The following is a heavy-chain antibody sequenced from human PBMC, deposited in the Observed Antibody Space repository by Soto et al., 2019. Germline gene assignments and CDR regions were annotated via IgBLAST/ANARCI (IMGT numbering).Heavy chain of an antibody. J-gene: IGHJ4*02. V-gene: IGHV4-4*02. Sequence: PSETLSLTCAVSGASFTSNNWWTWVRQPPGQGLEWIGEIYQNGSTNYNPSLKSRVTISLDKSENQFSLKVTSLSAADRAVYFCASRDPGTSVDYWGQGTLVTVSS. CDR1: GASFTSNNW. CDR2: IYQNGST. D-gene: IGHD1-7*01. CDR3: ASRDPGTSVDY.